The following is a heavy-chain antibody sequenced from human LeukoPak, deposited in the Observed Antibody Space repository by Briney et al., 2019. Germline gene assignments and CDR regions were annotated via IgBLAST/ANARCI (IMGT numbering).Heavy chain of an antibody. J-gene: IGHJ4*02. CDR1: GYTFTDNY. Sequence: ASVRVSCTASGYTFTDNYIHWLRQAPGQGLEWMGWINPSSGGTRYAQKFKGRVTITRDTSRATTFMELNWLRSDDTAVYYCARDLELLGIAALIYWGQGTLVTVSS. CDR2: INPSSGGT. CDR3: ARDLELLGIAALIY. V-gene: IGHV1-2*02. D-gene: IGHD6-6*01.